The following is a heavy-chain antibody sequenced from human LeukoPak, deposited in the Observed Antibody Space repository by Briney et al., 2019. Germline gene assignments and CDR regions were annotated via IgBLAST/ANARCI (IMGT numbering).Heavy chain of an antibody. CDR3: ARDRVSAAVYYYYGMDV. Sequence: GGSLGLSCAASGFPFSNYNMNWVRQAPGKGLEWVSSINSRSTYVYYADSVKGRFTISRDNAKKSLYLQMNSLRAEDTAIYYCARDRVSAAVYYYYGMDVWGQGTKVIVSS. CDR2: INSRSTYV. V-gene: IGHV3-21*01. J-gene: IGHJ6*02. CDR1: GFPFSNYN. D-gene: IGHD5/OR15-5a*01.